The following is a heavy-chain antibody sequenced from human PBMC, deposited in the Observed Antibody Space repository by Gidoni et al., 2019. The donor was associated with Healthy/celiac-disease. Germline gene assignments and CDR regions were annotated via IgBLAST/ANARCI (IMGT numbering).Heavy chain of an antibody. D-gene: IGHD6-19*01. CDR2: SNHSGST. V-gene: IGHV4-34*01. CDR1: GGSFSGYY. CDR3: ARAAGIAVAGYFDY. J-gene: IGHJ4*02. Sequence: QVQLQQWGAGLLKPSETLYLTCAVYGGSFSGYYWSWIRQPPGKGLEWIGESNHSGSTNYNPSLKSRVTISVDTSKNKFSLKLSSVTAADTAVYYCARAAGIAVAGYFDYWGQGTLVTVSS.